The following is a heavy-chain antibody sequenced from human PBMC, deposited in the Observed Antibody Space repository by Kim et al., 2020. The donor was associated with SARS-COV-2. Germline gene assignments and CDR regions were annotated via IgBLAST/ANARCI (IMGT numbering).Heavy chain of an antibody. CDR2: ISYDGSNK. V-gene: IGHV3-30*04. CDR3: ARDRNGVVVPAAITPDY. D-gene: IGHD2-2*01. CDR1: GFTFSSYA. J-gene: IGHJ4*01. Sequence: GGSLRLSCAASGFTFSSYAMHWVRQAPGKGLEWVAVISYDGSNKYYADSVKGRFTISIDNSKNTLYLQMNSLRAEDTAVYYCARDRNGVVVPAAITPDY.